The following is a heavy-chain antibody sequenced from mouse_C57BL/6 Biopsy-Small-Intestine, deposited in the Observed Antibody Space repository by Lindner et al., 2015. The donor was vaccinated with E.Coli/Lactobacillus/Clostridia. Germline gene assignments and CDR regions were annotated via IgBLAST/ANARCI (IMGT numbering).Heavy chain of an antibody. CDR3: ARDLHYYGSSRGTMDY. D-gene: IGHD1-1*01. CDR2: ILPGSGSA. V-gene: IGHV1-9*01. CDR1: GYTFAGSW. J-gene: IGHJ4*01. Sequence: QESGAELMKPGASVKLSCKATGYTFAGSWIEWVKQRPGHGLEWIGEILPGSGSANYNEKFKDKATFTADTSSSTAYMQLSSLTSEDSAVYFCARDLHYYGSSRGTMDYWGQGTSVTVSS.